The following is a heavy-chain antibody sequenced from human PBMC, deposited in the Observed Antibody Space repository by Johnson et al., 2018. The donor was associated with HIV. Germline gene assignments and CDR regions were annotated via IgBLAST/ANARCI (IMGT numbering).Heavy chain of an antibody. D-gene: IGHD5-18*01. Sequence: QVQLVESGGGLIQPGGSLRLSCEASGFTFSSYAMHWVRQAPGKGLEWVAVISYDGSNTYYADSVKGRFTISRDNSKNTLYLQMNSLRAEDTAVYYCARAYSYGAFDIWGQGTMVTVSS. CDR2: ISYDGSNT. V-gene: IGHV3-30*14. CDR3: ARAYSYGAFDI. J-gene: IGHJ3*02. CDR1: GFTFSSYA.